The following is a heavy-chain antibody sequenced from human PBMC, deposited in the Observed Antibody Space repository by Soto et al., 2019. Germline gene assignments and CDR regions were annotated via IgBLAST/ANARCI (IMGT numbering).Heavy chain of an antibody. D-gene: IGHD3-3*01. CDR2: ISPKNGNT. V-gene: IGHV1-18*04. CDR3: ATSYDSGFDP. Sequence: GASVKVSCKASGYSFSTYDISWLRQAPGQGPEWMGRISPKNGNTNYTQNFQDRFTMTADTSSSTAYMELRGLRSDDTAKYYCATSYDSGFDPWGQGTLVTVSS. J-gene: IGHJ5*02. CDR1: GYSFSTYD.